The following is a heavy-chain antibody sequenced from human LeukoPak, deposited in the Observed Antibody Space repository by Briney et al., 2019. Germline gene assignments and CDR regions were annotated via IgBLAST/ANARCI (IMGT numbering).Heavy chain of an antibody. Sequence: GASVKVSCKASGYTFTSYGISWVRQAPGQGLEWMGWISAYDGNTNYAQKLQGRVTMTTDTSTSTAYMELRSLRSDDTAVYYCASCANGRGEHDYWGQGTLVTVSS. V-gene: IGHV1-18*01. CDR1: GYTFTSYG. D-gene: IGHD3-10*01. J-gene: IGHJ4*02. CDR3: ASCANGRGEHDY. CDR2: ISAYDGNT.